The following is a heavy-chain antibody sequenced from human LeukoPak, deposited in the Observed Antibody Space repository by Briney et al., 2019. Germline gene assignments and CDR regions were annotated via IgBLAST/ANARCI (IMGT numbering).Heavy chain of an antibody. V-gene: IGHV3-21*01. CDR1: GFTFSSYS. J-gene: IGHJ3*02. D-gene: IGHD3-3*01. Sequence: PGGSLRLSCAASGFTFSSYSMNWVRQAPGKGLEWVSSINIYCADSVKGRFTISRDNAKNSLYLQMNSLRAEDTAVYYCARDGYDFWSGYNAFDIWGQGTMVTVSS. CDR3: ARDGYDFWSGYNAFDI. CDR2: INI.